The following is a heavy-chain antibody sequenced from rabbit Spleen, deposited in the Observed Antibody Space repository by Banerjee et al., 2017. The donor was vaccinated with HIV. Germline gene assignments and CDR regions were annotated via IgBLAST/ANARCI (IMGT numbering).Heavy chain of an antibody. V-gene: IGHV1S40*01. Sequence: QSLEESGGDLVKPGASLTLTCTASGFSFSSRYYMCWVRQAPGKGLEWIGCIGFGSTGNTYYASWAKGRFTCSKASSTTVTLQMTSLTAADTATYFCARDTGTSFSTYGMDLWGPGTLVTVS. CDR1: GFSFSSRYY. CDR3: ARDTGTSFSTYGMDL. D-gene: IGHD8-1*01. CDR2: IGFGSTGNT. J-gene: IGHJ6*01.